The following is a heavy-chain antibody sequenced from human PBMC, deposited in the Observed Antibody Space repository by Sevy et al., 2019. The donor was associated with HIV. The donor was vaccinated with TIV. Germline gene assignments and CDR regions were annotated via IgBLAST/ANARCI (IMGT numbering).Heavy chain of an antibody. D-gene: IGHD2-8*01. V-gene: IGHV3-21*01. Sequence: GGSLRLSCAASGFSFSGCSFNWVRQAPGKGLEWVSSIDTSSAYIYYADSVKGRFTISRDNAKNSLYLQMSSLRAEDTAVYFCARVNCTNGVCFQGYYYYGLDVWGQGTTVTVSS. CDR3: ARVNCTNGVCFQGYYYYGLDV. J-gene: IGHJ6*02. CDR1: GFSFSGCS. CDR2: IDTSSAYI.